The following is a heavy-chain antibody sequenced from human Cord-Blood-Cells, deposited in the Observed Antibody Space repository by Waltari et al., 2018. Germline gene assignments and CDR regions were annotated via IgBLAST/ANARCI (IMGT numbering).Heavy chain of an antibody. Sequence: QVQLQESGPGLVKPSETLSLTCTVSGYSISSGYYWGWIRQPPGKGLEWIGSIYLSGGTYYNPSLKRRVTISVDTSKNQFSLKLSSVTAADTAVYYCARVGGFGSGSYYFDYWGQGTLVTVSS. CDR3: ARVGGFGSGSYYFDY. V-gene: IGHV4-38-2*02. CDR1: GYSISSGYY. D-gene: IGHD3-10*01. CDR2: IYLSGGT. J-gene: IGHJ4*02.